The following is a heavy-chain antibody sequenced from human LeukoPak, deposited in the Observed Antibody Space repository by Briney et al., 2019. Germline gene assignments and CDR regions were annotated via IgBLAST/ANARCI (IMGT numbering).Heavy chain of an antibody. V-gene: IGHV1-8*01. J-gene: IGHJ5*02. CDR1: GYTFTSYD. CDR3: ARGVYSSSWYEEGLGWFDP. CDR2: MNPNSGNT. D-gene: IGHD6-13*01. Sequence: GASVKVSCKASGYTFTSYDINWVRQATGQGLEWMGWMNPNSGNTGYAQKFQGRVTMTRNTSISTAYMELSSLRSEDTAVYYCARGVYSSSWYEEGLGWFDPWGQGTLVTVSS.